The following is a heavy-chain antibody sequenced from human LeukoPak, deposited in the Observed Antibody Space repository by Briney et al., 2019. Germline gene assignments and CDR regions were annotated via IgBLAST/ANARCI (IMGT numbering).Heavy chain of an antibody. CDR1: KFTLSRYE. J-gene: IGHJ4*02. CDR2: ISSSGSTI. CDR3: ARAVIDYYDSSGYSRYFDY. V-gene: IGHV3-48*03. Sequence: GGSLRLSCAASKFTLSRYEMNWVRQAPGKGLEWVSYISSSGSTIYYADSVKGRFTISRDSAKNSLYLQMNSLRAEDTAVYYCARAVIDYYDSSGYSRYFDYWGQGTLVTVSS. D-gene: IGHD3-22*01.